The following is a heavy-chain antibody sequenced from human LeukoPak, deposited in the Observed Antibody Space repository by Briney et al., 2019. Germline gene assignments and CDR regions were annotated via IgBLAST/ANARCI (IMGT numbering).Heavy chain of an antibody. Sequence: GGSLRLSCAASGFTFDDFAMHWVRQAPGKGLEWVSLISGDGGTTYYADSVKGRFTISRDNRKNSLYLQINRLRPEDTAFYYCPKNYYGSATYYKPFDSWGLGTLVTVSS. V-gene: IGHV3-43*02. CDR2: ISGDGGTT. CDR3: PKNYYGSATYYKPFDS. CDR1: GFTFDDFA. J-gene: IGHJ4*02. D-gene: IGHD3-10*01.